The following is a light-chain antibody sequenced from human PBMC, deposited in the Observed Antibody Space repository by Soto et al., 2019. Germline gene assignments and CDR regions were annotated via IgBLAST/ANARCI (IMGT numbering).Light chain of an antibody. CDR1: SSNIGGTNY. J-gene: IGLJ1*01. CDR3: GSWDSRLSPYV. V-gene: IGLV1-47*02. Sequence: QSVLTQPPSASGTPGQKVFISCSGSSSNIGGTNYAYWYQQLPGAAPKLLMHSNNLRPSGVPERISGSKFGTAASLAISGLQTGDEADYYCGSWDSRLSPYVFGNGTKVTV. CDR2: SNN.